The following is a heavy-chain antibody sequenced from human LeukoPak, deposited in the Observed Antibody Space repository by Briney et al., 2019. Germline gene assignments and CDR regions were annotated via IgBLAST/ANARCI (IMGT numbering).Heavy chain of an antibody. Sequence: GGSLRLSCAASGFTFSSYSMNWVRQAPGKGLEWVPSISSSSSYIYYADSVRGRFTISRDNAKNSLYLQMNSLRAEDTAVYYCARTLLGYCSSTSCPLGNFDYWGQGTLVTVSS. V-gene: IGHV3-21*01. CDR1: GFTFSSYS. CDR2: ISSSSSYI. J-gene: IGHJ4*02. D-gene: IGHD2-2*01. CDR3: ARTLLGYCSSTSCPLGNFDY.